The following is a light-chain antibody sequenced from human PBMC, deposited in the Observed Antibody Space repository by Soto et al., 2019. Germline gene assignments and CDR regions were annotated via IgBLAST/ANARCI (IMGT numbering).Light chain of an antibody. V-gene: IGKV3-20*01. CDR2: GAS. Sequence: EIVLTQSPGTLSLSPGERATLSCRASQSVSSSYLAWYQQQPGQAPRLLIYGASSRATGIPDRFSGSRSGTDFTLTISRLEPEDFAVSYCQQYGSSPGYTFGQGTKLEIK. CDR1: QSVSSSY. CDR3: QQYGSSPGYT. J-gene: IGKJ2*01.